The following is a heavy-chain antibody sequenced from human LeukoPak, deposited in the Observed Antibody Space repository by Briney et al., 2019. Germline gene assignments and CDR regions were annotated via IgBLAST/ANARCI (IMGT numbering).Heavy chain of an antibody. CDR2: IYYSGST. Sequence: SETLSLTCTVSGGSISSYYWSWIRQPPGKGLEWIGYIYYSGSTNYNPSLKSRVTISVDTSKNQFSLKLSSVTAADTAVYYCARVRGYYDSSGYYYADAFDIWGQGTMVTVSS. D-gene: IGHD3-22*01. CDR3: ARVRGYYDSSGYYYADAFDI. J-gene: IGHJ3*02. V-gene: IGHV4-59*01. CDR1: GGSISSYY.